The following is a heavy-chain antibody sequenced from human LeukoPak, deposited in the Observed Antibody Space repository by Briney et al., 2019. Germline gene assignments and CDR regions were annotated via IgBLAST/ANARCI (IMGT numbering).Heavy chain of an antibody. V-gene: IGHV4-39*01. CDR1: GGSISSSSYY. CDR3: ARQRDQLSYFWSVPPPDY. Sequence: PSETLSLTCTVSGGSISSSSYYWGWIRQPPGTGLEWIGSIYYSGSTYYNPSLKSRVTISVDTSKNQFSLKLSSVTAADTAVYYCARQRDQLSYFWSVPPPDYWGQGTLVTVSS. J-gene: IGHJ4*02. CDR2: IYYSGST. D-gene: IGHD3-3*01.